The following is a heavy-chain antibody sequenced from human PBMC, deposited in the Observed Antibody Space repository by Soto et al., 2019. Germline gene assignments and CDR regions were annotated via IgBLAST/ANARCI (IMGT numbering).Heavy chain of an antibody. Sequence: GQSLKISCKGSGYSFTSYWISWVRQMPGKGLEWMGRIDPSDSYTNYSPSFQGHVTISADKSISTAYLQWSSLKAPDTAMYYCGSILRYSCSGSIDAFDIWGQGTRVTVSS. V-gene: IGHV5-10-1*01. J-gene: IGHJ3*02. CDR2: IDPSDSYT. CDR3: GSILRYSCSGSIDAFDI. D-gene: IGHD6-6*01. CDR1: GYSFTSYW.